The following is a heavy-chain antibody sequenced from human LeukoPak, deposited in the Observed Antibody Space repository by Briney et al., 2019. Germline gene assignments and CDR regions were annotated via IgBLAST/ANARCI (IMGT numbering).Heavy chain of an antibody. CDR3: ARGRAQWLVRYGKYYFDY. CDR2: INHSGST. J-gene: IGHJ4*02. Sequence: SETLSLTCAVYGGSFSGYYWSWIRQPPGKGLEWIGEINHSGSTNYNPSLKSRVPISVDTSKNQFSLKLSSVTAADTAVYYCARGRAQWLVRYGKYYFDYWGQGTLVTVSS. V-gene: IGHV4-34*01. CDR1: GGSFSGYY. D-gene: IGHD6-19*01.